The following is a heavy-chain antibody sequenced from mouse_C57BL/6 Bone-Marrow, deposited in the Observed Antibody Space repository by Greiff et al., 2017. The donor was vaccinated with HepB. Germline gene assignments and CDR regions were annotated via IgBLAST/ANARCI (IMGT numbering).Heavy chain of an antibody. CDR2: IHPNSGST. Sequence: QVQLQQPGAELVKPGASVKLSCKASGYTFTSYWMHWVKQRPGQGLEWIGMIHPNSGSTNYNEKFKSKATLTVDKSSSTAYMQLSSLTSEDSAVYYCSLLLDWYFDVWGTGTTVTVSS. J-gene: IGHJ1*03. CDR3: SLLLDWYFDV. V-gene: IGHV1-64*01. CDR1: GYTFTSYW. D-gene: IGHD1-1*01.